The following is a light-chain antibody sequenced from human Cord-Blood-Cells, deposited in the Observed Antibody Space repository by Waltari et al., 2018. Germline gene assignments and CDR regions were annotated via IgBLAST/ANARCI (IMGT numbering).Light chain of an antibody. J-gene: IGLJ3*02. CDR2: DVS. CDR1: SSAVGGDNY. Sequence: QSALTQPASVSGSPGQSITIPCTGTSSAVGGDNYVSWYQQHPGKAPKLMIYDVSKRPSGVSNRFSGSKSGNTASLTISGLQAEDEADYYCSSYTSSSTLVFGGGTKLTVL. V-gene: IGLV2-14*01. CDR3: SSYTSSSTLV.